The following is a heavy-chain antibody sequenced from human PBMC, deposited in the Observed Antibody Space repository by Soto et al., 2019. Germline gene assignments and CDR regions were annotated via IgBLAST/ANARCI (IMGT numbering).Heavy chain of an antibody. J-gene: IGHJ4*02. CDR2: IRYSGST. CDR1: GGSVSPYY. CDR3: AKGGTSSLPFDY. V-gene: IGHV4-59*02. Sequence: QVQLQESGPGLVKPSETLSLTCTVSGGSVSPYYWSWIRQSPGKGLEWIGNIRYSGSTDYNPSLKSRVTISIDTSTNHFSLKLTSVTAADTAVYYCAKGGTSSLPFDYWGQGTLVTVSS. D-gene: IGHD2-2*01.